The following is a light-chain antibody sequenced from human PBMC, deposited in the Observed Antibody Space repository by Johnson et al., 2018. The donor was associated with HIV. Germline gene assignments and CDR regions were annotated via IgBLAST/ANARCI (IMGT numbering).Light chain of an antibody. Sequence: QSVLTQPPSVSAAPGQKVTISCSGSSSDMGNYAVSWYQQLPGTAPKLLIYDNNRRPSGIPDRFSGSKSGTSGTLGITGLQTGDEADYYCGSWDSSLSAYVFGTGTKVSVL. CDR2: DNN. CDR1: SSDMGNYA. V-gene: IGLV1-51*01. CDR3: GSWDSSLSAYV. J-gene: IGLJ1*01.